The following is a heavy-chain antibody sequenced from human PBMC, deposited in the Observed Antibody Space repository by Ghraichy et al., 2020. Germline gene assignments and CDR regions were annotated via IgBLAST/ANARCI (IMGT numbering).Heavy chain of an antibody. CDR3: AMVGAVAGLVQSFLDS. D-gene: IGHD6-19*01. Sequence: ASVKVSCEASGYTFTAYYIHWVRQAPAQGLEWIGWINPDNGDTKYAQRFQGMVTMTRDTSSSTAYLELSRLASDDTAVYYCAMVGAVAGLVQSFLDSWGQGTLVTVSS. J-gene: IGHJ4*02. CDR2: INPDNGDT. V-gene: IGHV1-2*02. CDR1: GYTFTAYY.